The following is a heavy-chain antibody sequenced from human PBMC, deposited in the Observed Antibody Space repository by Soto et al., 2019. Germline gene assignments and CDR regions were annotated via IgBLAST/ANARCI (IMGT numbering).Heavy chain of an antibody. J-gene: IGHJ4*02. Sequence: QVQLQESGPGLVKPSQTLSLTCTVSGGSFSPVDSWWGWFRKPPDMGLEWIGHIYDGGRTYNNPSLESRVTMSVDTSKSQLSLTLSSVSAADTAVYYCARGPSGDKVDSWGQGTLVTVSS. V-gene: IGHV4-30-4*01. CDR2: IYDGGRT. CDR3: ARGPSGDKVDS. CDR1: GGSFSPVDSW. D-gene: IGHD7-27*01.